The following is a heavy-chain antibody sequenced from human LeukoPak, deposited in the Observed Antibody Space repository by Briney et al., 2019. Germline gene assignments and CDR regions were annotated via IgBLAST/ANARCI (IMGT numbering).Heavy chain of an antibody. CDR1: GGSISSYY. V-gene: IGHV4-4*07. CDR3: AGGRITIFGVVPRHYYYYMDV. J-gene: IGHJ6*03. CDR2: IYTSGST. D-gene: IGHD3-3*01. Sequence: SETLSLTYTVSGGSISSYYWSWIRQPAGKGLEWIGRIYTSGSTNYNPSLKSRVTISVDKSKNQFSLKLSSVTAADTAVYYCAGGRITIFGVVPRHYYYYMDVWGKGTTVSVSS.